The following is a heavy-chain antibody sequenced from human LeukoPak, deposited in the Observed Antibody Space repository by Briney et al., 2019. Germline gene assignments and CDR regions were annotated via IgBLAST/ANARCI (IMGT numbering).Heavy chain of an antibody. CDR1: GDNVSSNSAT. CDR3: ARDGWQWSAAGTGFFDY. J-gene: IGHJ4*02. Sequence: SQTLSLTCAVSGDNVSSNSATWNWIRQSPSRGLEWLGKTLYRSKWYTEYAGSVKSRIIINADTAKNQFSLQLRSVTPEDTAVYYCARDGWQWSAAGTGFFDYWGQGTLVTVSS. CDR2: TLYRSKWYT. V-gene: IGHV6-1*01. D-gene: IGHD6-13*01.